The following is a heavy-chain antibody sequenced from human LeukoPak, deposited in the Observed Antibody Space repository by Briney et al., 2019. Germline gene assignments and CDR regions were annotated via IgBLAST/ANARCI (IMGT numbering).Heavy chain of an antibody. V-gene: IGHV3-30*02. D-gene: IGHD1-26*01. CDR3: ARVEWELLDYFDY. J-gene: IGHJ4*02. Sequence: PGGSLRLSCAASGFTFSSYGMHWVRQAPGRGLEWVAFIRYDGSNKYYADSVKGRFTISRDNSKNTLYLQMNSLRAEDTAVYYCARVEWELLDYFDYWGQGTLVTVSS. CDR1: GFTFSSYG. CDR2: IRYDGSNK.